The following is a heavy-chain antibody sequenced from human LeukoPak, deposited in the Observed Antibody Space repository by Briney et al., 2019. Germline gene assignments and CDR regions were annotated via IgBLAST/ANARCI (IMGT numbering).Heavy chain of an antibody. V-gene: IGHV3-33*01. CDR3: ARARAYEGPFDY. J-gene: IGHJ4*02. CDR2: IWYDGSNK. CDR1: GFTFSSYG. D-gene: IGHD3-22*01. Sequence: GGSLRLSCAASGFTFSSYGMHWVRQAPGKGLEWVAVIWYDGSNKYYADSVKGRFTISRDNSKNTLYLQMNSLRAEDTAVYYCARARAYEGPFDYWGRGTLVTVSS.